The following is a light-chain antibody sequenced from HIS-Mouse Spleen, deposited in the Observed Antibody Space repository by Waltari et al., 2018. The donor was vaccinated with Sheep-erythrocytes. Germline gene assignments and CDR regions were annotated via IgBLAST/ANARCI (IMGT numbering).Light chain of an antibody. V-gene: IGLV3-1*01. CDR3: QAWDSSTAV. Sequence: SYELTQSPSVSVSPGQTASITCSGDKLGDKYACWYQQKPGQSPVLVIYQDSKRPSGIRERFSGSNSGNTATLTISGTQAMDEADYYCQAWDSSTAVFGGGTKLTVL. CDR2: QDS. J-gene: IGLJ2*01. CDR1: KLGDKY.